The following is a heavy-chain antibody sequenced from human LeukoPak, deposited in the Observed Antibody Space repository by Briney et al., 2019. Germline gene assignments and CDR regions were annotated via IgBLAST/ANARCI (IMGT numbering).Heavy chain of an antibody. CDR1: GFTFSNAW. J-gene: IGHJ4*02. V-gene: IGHV3-23*01. Sequence: GSLRLSCAASGFTFSNAWMNWVRQAPGKGLEWVSAISGSGGSTYYADSVKGRFTISRDNSKNTLYLQMNSLRAEDTAVYYCAKGTKRQNYGGSYFDYWGQGTLVTVSS. CDR3: AKGTKRQNYGGSYFDY. CDR2: ISGSGGST. D-gene: IGHD4-23*01.